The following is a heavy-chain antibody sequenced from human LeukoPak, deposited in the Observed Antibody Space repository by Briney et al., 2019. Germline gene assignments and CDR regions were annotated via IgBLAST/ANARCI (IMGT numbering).Heavy chain of an antibody. Sequence: SETLSLTCAVYGGSFSGYYWSWIRQPPGKGLEWIGEINHSGSTNYNPSLKSRVTISVDTSKNQFSLKPSSVTAADTAVYYCATGWLGKHWGQGTLVTVSS. V-gene: IGHV4-34*01. J-gene: IGHJ1*01. CDR2: INHSGST. CDR3: ATGWLGKH. CDR1: GGSFSGYY. D-gene: IGHD6-19*01.